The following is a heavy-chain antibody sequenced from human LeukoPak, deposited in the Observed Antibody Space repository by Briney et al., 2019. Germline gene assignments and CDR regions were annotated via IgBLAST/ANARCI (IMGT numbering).Heavy chain of an antibody. CDR3: AREGSGCPDY. CDR1: GFTSSSSW. V-gene: IGHV3-7*03. CDR2: IKQDGSET. J-gene: IGHJ4*02. Sequence: GGSLRPSCVVSGFTSSSSWMNWVRQAPGKGLEWVANIKQDGSETYYVDSVKGRFTISRDNAKKSLYLQMNSLRAEDTAVYYCAREGSGCPDYWGQGTLVTVSS. D-gene: IGHD6-19*01.